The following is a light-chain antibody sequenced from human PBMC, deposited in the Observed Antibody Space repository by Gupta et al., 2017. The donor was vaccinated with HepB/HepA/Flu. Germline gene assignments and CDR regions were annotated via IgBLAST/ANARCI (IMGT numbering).Light chain of an antibody. CDR2: VAT. Sequence: DRQMTQSPSSLSASLGDRVTITCRASREISYYLVCFQQKPGKAPKILIYVATTTKSGVPSRFSGSGSGTDFTLPISSRQPEDFATYYFQQQHSSPFTFGHGTKVDIK. CDR1: REISYY. CDR3: QQQHSSPFT. V-gene: IGKV1-16*01. J-gene: IGKJ3*01.